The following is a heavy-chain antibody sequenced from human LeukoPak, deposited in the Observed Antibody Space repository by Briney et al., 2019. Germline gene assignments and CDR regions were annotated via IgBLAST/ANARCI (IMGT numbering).Heavy chain of an antibody. V-gene: IGHV1-18*01. CDR1: GYTFTSYT. CDR2: INPYNGNI. J-gene: IGHJ4*02. D-gene: IGHD3-22*01. Sequence: ASVKVSCKAYGYTFTSYTISWVRQAPGQGLEWMGWINPYNGNINYAQILQGRVTMTTDTSTSTSSMELRSLRSDDTAVYYCARCYDSSCYYHCNFDYWGQGTLVTVSS. CDR3: ARCYDSSCYYHCNFDY.